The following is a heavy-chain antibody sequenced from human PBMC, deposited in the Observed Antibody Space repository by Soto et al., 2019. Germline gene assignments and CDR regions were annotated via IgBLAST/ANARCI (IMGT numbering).Heavy chain of an antibody. CDR1: GGSISSYY. D-gene: IGHD5-12*01. J-gene: IGHJ4*02. CDR2: IYYSGST. V-gene: IGHV4-59*01. Sequence: PSETLSLTCTVPGGSISSYYWSWIRQPPGKGLEWIGYIYYSGSTNYNPSLKSRVTISVDTSKNQFSLKLSSVTAADTDVYYCAGPAIGGYVWGQGTLVTVSS. CDR3: AGPAIGGYV.